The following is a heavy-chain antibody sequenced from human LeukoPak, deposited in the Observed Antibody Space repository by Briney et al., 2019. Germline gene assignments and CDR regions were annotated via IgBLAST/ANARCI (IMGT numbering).Heavy chain of an antibody. CDR3: ATSVGYCSSTSCPKYYFDY. Sequence: PGGSLRLSCAASGFTFSSYAMSWVRQAPGKGLEWVSAISGSGGNTYYADSVKGRFTISRDNSKNTLYLQMNSLRAEDTAIYYCATSVGYCSSTSCPKYYFDYWGQGTLVTVSS. CDR1: GFTFSSYA. D-gene: IGHD2-2*01. V-gene: IGHV3-23*01. J-gene: IGHJ4*02. CDR2: ISGSGGNT.